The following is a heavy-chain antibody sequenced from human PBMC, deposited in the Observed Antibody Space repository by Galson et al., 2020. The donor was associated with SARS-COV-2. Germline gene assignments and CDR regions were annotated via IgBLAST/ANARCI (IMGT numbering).Heavy chain of an antibody. CDR1: GFTFSSYG. CDR3: ATESPLEGFGDY. CDR2: ISYDGSNK. Sequence: GESLKISCAASGFTFSSYGMHWVRQAPGKGLEWVAVISYDGSNKYYADSVKGRFTISRDNSKNTLYLQMNSLRAEDTAVYYCATESPLEGFGDYWGQGTLVTVSS. J-gene: IGHJ4*02. D-gene: IGHD3-10*01. V-gene: IGHV3-30*03.